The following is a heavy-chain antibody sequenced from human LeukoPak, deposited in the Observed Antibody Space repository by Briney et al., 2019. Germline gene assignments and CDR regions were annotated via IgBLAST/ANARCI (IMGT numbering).Heavy chain of an antibody. Sequence: PGGSLRLSCAASGFTFSSYAMTWVRQAPGQGLEWVSTIVNTGDTTYYGDSVKGRFTISRDNSKNTLYLQMNSLRAEDTAVYYCARNRLSVTDYWGQGTLVTVSS. J-gene: IGHJ4*02. CDR1: GFTFSSYA. CDR3: ARNRLSVTDY. D-gene: IGHD2/OR15-2a*01. CDR2: IVNTGDTT. V-gene: IGHV3-23*01.